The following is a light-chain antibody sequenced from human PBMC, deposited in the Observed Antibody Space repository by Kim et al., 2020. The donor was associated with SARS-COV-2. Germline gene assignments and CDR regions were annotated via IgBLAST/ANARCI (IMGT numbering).Light chain of an antibody. CDR1: QSLLHSNGYNY. V-gene: IGKV2-28*01. CDR2: LGS. J-gene: IGKJ2*01. CDR3: MQALQTPPT. Sequence: DIVMTQSPLSLPVTPGEPASISCRSSQSLLHSNGYNYLDWYLQKPGQSPQLLIYLGSNRASGVPDRFSGSGSGTDFTLKISSVEAEDVEVYYCMQALQTPPTFGQGTKLEI.